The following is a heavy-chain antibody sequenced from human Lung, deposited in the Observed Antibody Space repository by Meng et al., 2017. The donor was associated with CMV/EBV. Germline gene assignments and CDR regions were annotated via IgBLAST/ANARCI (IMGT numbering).Heavy chain of an antibody. CDR1: GYTFSNYD. D-gene: IGHD2/OR15-2a*01. V-gene: IGHV1-8*01. J-gene: IGHJ6*02. CDR3: ARGQVQCSTINCHDYRFSGMDV. Sequence: SVXVSXXASGYTFSNYDIIWVRQASGQGLEWVGWMNPNRGNTAYAQKFQGRVTMTRDTSTSIAYMELSSLRSGDTAVYYCARGQVQCSTINCHDYRFSGMDVWGQVTXVTVAS. CDR2: MNPNRGNT.